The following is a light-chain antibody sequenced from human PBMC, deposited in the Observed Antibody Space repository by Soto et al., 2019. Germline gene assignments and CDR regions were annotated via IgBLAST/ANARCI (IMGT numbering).Light chain of an antibody. Sequence: IQMTQSPPALSASVGDRVTITCRASQSISSYLNWYQQKPGKAPKLLIYAASSLQSGVPSRFSGSGSGTDFTLTISSLQPEDFATYYCQQYNSYPWTFGQGTKVDIK. CDR1: QSISSY. CDR2: AAS. CDR3: QQYNSYPWT. J-gene: IGKJ1*01. V-gene: IGKV1-39*01.